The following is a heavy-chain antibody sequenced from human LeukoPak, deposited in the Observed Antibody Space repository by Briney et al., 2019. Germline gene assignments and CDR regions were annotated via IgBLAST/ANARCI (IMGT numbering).Heavy chain of an antibody. D-gene: IGHD1-26*01. CDR2: IYYSGST. V-gene: IGHV4-59*01. J-gene: IGHJ3*02. CDR1: GGSFSGYY. Sequence: SETLSLTCAVYGGSFSGYYWSWIRQPPGKGLEWIGYIYYSGSTNYNPSLKSRVTISVDTSKNQFSLKLSSVTAADTAVYYCAREEWELLEAFDIWGQGTMVTVSS. CDR3: AREEWELLEAFDI.